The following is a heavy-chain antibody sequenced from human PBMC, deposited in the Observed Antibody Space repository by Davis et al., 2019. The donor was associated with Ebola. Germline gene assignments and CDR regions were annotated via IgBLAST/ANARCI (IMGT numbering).Heavy chain of an antibody. Sequence: SETLSLTCAVSGGSISSSNWWSWVRQPPGKGLEWIGEIYHSGSTNYNPSLKSRVAISVDTSKNQFSLRLNSVTAADTAVYYCARVGLGKCSRTSCPTGDYYYYGMDVWGQGTTVTVSS. CDR1: GGSISSSNW. V-gene: IGHV4-4*02. J-gene: IGHJ6*02. CDR3: ARVGLGKCSRTSCPTGDYYYYGMDV. CDR2: IYHSGST. D-gene: IGHD2-2*01.